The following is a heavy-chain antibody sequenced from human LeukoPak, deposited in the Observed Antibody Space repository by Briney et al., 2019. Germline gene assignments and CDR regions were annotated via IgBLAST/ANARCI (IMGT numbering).Heavy chain of an antibody. V-gene: IGHV3-33*01. J-gene: IGHJ1*01. CDR2: IWYDGSNK. D-gene: IGHD3-22*01. Sequence: GRSLRLSRAASGFTFSSYGMHWVRQAPGKGLEWVAVIWYDGSNKYYADSVKGRFTISRDNAKNTLYLQMNSLRAEDTAVHYCATGNYYDSRGYYTFGHWGQGTLVTVSS. CDR3: ATGNYYDSRGYYTFGH. CDR1: GFTFSSYG.